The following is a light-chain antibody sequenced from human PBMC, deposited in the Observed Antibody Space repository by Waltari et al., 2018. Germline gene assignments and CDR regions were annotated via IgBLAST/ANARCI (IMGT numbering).Light chain of an antibody. J-gene: IGKJ2*01. Sequence: ELVMTQSPATLSVSPGERVTLSCRASPSVSNTLAWYQQKPGQAPRLLIYGASTRASGIPARFSGSGSGTEFTLTISSLQSEDFAVYSCQHYGNWPMSTFGQGTKVEI. CDR2: GAS. CDR1: PSVSNT. CDR3: QHYGNWPMST. V-gene: IGKV3-15*01.